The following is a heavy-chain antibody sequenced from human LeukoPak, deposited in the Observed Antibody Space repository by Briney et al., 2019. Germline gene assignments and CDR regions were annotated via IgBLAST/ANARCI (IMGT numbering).Heavy chain of an antibody. CDR2: ISAYNGNT. D-gene: IGHD1-26*01. J-gene: IGHJ3*02. CDR3: ARPDSGSYYGAFDI. CDR1: GYTFTSYG. Sequence: GASVKVSCKASGYTFTSYGISWVRQAPGQGLEWMGWISAYNGNTNYAQKLQGRVTMTTDTSTSTAYMELRSLRSDDTAVYYCARPDSGSYYGAFDIWGQGTMVTVSS. V-gene: IGHV1-18*01.